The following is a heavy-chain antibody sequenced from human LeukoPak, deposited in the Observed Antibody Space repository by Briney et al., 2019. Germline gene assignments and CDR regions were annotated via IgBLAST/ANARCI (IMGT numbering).Heavy chain of an antibody. Sequence: PGRSLRLSCAASGFTFDDYAMHWVRQAPGKGLEWVSGISWNSGSIGYADSVKGRFTISRDNAKSSLYLQMNSLRAEDTALYYCAKVARDAFDIWGQGTMVTVPS. J-gene: IGHJ3*02. CDR3: AKVARDAFDI. CDR2: ISWNSGSI. V-gene: IGHV3-9*01. CDR1: GFTFDDYA.